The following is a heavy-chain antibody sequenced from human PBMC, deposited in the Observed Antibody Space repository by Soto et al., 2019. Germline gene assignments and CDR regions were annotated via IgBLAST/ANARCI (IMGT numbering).Heavy chain of an antibody. D-gene: IGHD6-19*01. CDR1: GYFIGAGGYY. CDR2: FYSSGSI. J-gene: IGHJ5*02. Sequence: QIELQESGPGLVKPSQTLSLTCFVSGYFIGAGGYYWRWIRHQPGKGLEGLGSFYSSGSIIYNPSLRSRVSITGDMSTNQFSMSLTSATAADTARYYCARMYSSGSGWFHPWGQGTLVTVSS. V-gene: IGHV4-31*03. CDR3: ARMYSSGSGWFHP.